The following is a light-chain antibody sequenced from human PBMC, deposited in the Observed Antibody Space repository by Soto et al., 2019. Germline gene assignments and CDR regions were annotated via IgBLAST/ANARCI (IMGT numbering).Light chain of an antibody. CDR1: QYISNY. V-gene: IGKV1-33*01. J-gene: IGKJ4*01. CDR3: QQYDNLSLT. Sequence: DIQMTQAPSSLSASVGDRVTVTCQSSQYISNYLNWYQQKPGKAPKLLIYDASNLETGVPSRFSGSGSGTDFTFTISSLQPEDIATYYCQQYDNLSLTSGGGTMADIK. CDR2: DAS.